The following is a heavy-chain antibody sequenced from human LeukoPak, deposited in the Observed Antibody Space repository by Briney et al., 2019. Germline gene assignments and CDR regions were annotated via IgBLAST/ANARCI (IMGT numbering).Heavy chain of an antibody. D-gene: IGHD6-13*01. J-gene: IGHJ4*02. CDR1: GGSISSYY. CDR2: IYYSRST. CDR3: VGSLAAAGNFDY. V-gene: IGHV4-59*01. Sequence: SETLSLTCTVSGGSISSYYWSWIRQPPGKGLEWIGYIYYSRSTNYNPSLKSRDTISVDTSKNQFSLKLSSVTAADTAVYYCVGSLAAAGNFDYWGQGTLVTVSS.